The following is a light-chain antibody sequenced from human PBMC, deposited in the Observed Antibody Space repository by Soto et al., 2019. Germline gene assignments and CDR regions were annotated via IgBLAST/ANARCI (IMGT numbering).Light chain of an antibody. V-gene: IGKV1-17*03. Sequence: DFQMTQSPSAMSACVGDRVTIAFRASQDISRFVAWFQHKPGRAPERLIYETSNLQPGVPSRFSGSGSGTEFTLAISGLQPEYFATYYCLQHNTYPYTFGQGTRLEIK. CDR1: QDISRF. J-gene: IGKJ5*01. CDR3: LQHNTYPYT. CDR2: ETS.